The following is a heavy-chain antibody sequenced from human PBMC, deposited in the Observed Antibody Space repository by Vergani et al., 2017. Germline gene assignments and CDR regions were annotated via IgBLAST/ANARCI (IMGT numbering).Heavy chain of an antibody. D-gene: IGHD6-19*01. CDR1: GFTFSSYS. CDR3: AKDHSSGWLY. Sequence: EVQLVESGGGLVQPGGSLRLSCAASGFTFSSYSMNWVRQAPGKGLEWVSYISSSSGTIYYADSVKGRFTISRDNAKNSLYLQMNSLRAEDTAVYYCAKDHSSGWLYWGQGTLVTVSS. CDR2: ISSSSGTI. V-gene: IGHV3-48*01. J-gene: IGHJ4*02.